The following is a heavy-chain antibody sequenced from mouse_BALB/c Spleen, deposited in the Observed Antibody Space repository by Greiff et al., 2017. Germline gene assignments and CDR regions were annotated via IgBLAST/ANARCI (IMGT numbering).Heavy chain of an antibody. J-gene: IGHJ1*01. V-gene: IGHV1-62-2*01. CDR1: GYTFTEYI. CDR3: ARHGAYYGNKRYFDV. Sequence: QVQLQQSGAGLVKPGASVKLSCKASGYTFTEYIIHWVKQRSGQGLEWIGWFYPGSGSIKYNEKFKDKATLTADKSSSTVYMVLNRLTSEDSAVYFCARHGAYYGNKRYFDVWGEGTTVTVSA. CDR2: FYPGSGSI. D-gene: IGHD2-10*01.